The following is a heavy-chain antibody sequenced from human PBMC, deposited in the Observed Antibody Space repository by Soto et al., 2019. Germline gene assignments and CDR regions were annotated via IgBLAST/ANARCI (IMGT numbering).Heavy chain of an antibody. CDR1: GFTFDDYA. J-gene: IGHJ4*02. V-gene: IGHV3-9*01. D-gene: IGHD6-13*01. CDR2: ISWNSGSI. CDR3: AKASPGYRSSWTDY. Sequence: EVQLVESGGGLVQPGRSLRLSCAGSGFTFDDYAMHWVREAPGKGLEWVSGISWNSGSIGYADTVKGRFTISRDNAKTSLYLQMNSLRAEDTALYYCAKASPGYRSSWTDYWGQGTLVSVSS.